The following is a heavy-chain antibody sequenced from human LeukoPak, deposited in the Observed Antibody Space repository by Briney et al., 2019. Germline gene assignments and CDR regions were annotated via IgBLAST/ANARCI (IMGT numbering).Heavy chain of an antibody. D-gene: IGHD2-2*01. CDR1: GYTFTSYG. J-gene: IGHJ5*02. V-gene: IGHV1-18*01. CDR2: ISAYNGNT. Sequence: ASVKVSCKASGYTFTSYGISWVRQAPGQGPEWMGWISAYNGNTNYAQKLQGRVTMTTDTSTSTAYMELRSLRSDDTAVYYCARDDIVVVPAARSWFDPWGQGTLVTVSS. CDR3: ARDDIVVVPAARSWFDP.